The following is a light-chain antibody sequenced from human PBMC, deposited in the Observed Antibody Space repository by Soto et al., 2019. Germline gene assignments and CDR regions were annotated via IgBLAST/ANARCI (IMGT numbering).Light chain of an antibody. CDR3: SSYAGSNTIV. J-gene: IGLJ2*01. CDR1: SRDVDGYNY. V-gene: IGLV2-8*01. CDR2: EVT. Sequence: QSALTQPPSASGSPGQSVTVSCTGTSRDVDGYNYVSWYQQHPGKAPKLMIYEVTKRPSGVPDRFSGSKSGNTASLTVSGLQAEDEADYYCSSYAGSNTIVFGGGTKLTVL.